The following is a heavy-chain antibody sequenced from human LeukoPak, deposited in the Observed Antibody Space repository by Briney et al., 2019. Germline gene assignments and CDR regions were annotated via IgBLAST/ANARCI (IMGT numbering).Heavy chain of an antibody. CDR3: GRTWIEVWTPDFDY. CDR2: INCNSGDT. CDR1: GYTFSAYN. V-gene: IGHV1-2*06. J-gene: IGHJ4*02. Sequence: ASVKVSCKASGYTFSAYNIHWVRQAPGHGLEWMGRINCNSGDTKYAQKFRGRVTMTRDTSMSTVYMGLSGLRSDDTAVFFCGRTWIEVWTPDFDYWGQGALVTVSS. D-gene: IGHD3-22*01.